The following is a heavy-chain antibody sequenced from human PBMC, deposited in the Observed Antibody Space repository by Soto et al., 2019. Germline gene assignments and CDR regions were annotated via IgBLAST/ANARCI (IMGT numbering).Heavy chain of an antibody. J-gene: IGHJ5*02. CDR3: ARSINP. CDR1: YPALTSCGSY. CDR2: IYYSGST. Sequence: SETLALTFTFSYPALTSCGSYWSWSRQHPGKGLEWIGYIYYSGSTYYNPSLKSRVTISVDTSKNQFSLKLSSVTAADTAVYYCARSINPWGQGTLVTVSS. D-gene: IGHD3-10*01. V-gene: IGHV4-31*03.